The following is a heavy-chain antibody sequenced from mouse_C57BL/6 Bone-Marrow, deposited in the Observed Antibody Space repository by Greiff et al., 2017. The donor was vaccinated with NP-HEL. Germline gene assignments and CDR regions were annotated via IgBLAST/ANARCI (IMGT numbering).Heavy chain of an antibody. CDR3: ARDRIAY. J-gene: IGHJ3*01. V-gene: IGHV1-26*01. Sequence: EVQLQQSGPELVKPGASVKISCKASGYTFTDYYMNWVKQSHGKSLEWIGDINTNNGGTSYNQKFKGKATFTVDKSSSTAYMELRSLTSEDSAVYYCARDRIAYWGQGTLVTVSA. CDR2: INTNNGGT. CDR1: GYTFTDYY.